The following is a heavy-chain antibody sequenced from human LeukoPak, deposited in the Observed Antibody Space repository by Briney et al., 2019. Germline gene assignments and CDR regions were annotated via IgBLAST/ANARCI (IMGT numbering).Heavy chain of an antibody. V-gene: IGHV3-23*01. D-gene: IGHD1-26*01. J-gene: IGHJ4*02. CDR1: GFTFSSHA. Sequence: GGSLRLSCAASGFTFSSHAMSWVRQAPGKGLEWASAIGDDVVSTYYAESVKGRFTISRDNSKNTLYLQMNSLRAEDTAVYYCARMPGGSPGIDYWGQGTLVTVSS. CDR3: ARMPGGSPGIDY. CDR2: IGDDVVST.